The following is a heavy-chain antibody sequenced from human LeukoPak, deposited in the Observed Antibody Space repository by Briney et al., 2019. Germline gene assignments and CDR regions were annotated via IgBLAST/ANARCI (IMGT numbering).Heavy chain of an antibody. Sequence: ASVKVSCKASGYTFTGYYMHWVRQAPGQGLEWMGWISAYNGKTKYAEKFQGRVTMTTDTSTSTAYMELRSLRSDDTAMYYCARDPDLLYSYGFGAFDIWGQGTVVTVSS. CDR1: GYTFTGYY. J-gene: IGHJ3*02. V-gene: IGHV1-18*04. D-gene: IGHD5-18*01. CDR2: ISAYNGKT. CDR3: ARDPDLLYSYGFGAFDI.